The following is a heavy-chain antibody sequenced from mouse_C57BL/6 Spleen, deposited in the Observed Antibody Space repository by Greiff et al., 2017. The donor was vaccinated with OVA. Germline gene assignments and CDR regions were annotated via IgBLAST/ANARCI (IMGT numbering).Heavy chain of an antibody. CDR2: IFPGSGST. D-gene: IGHD3-2*02. Sequence: VMLVESGPELVKPGASVKISCKASGYTFTDYYINWVKQRPGQGLEWIGWIFPGSGSTYYNEKFKGKATLTVDKSSSTAYMLLSSLTSEDSAVYFCASRAQATAMDYWGQGTSVTVSS. J-gene: IGHJ4*01. CDR3: ASRAQATAMDY. CDR1: GYTFTDYY. V-gene: IGHV1-75*01.